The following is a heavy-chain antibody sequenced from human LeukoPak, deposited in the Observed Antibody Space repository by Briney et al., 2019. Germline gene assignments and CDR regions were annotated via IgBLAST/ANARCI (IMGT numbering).Heavy chain of an antibody. J-gene: IGHJ1*01. CDR1: GFAFSNYA. CDR3: AGRIAVAGTLQY. CDR2: FRGSGGST. D-gene: IGHD6-19*01. Sequence: GGSLRLSCVAPGFAFSNYAMSWVRQAPGKGLEWVSVFRGSGGSTDYADSVKGRFTISTNTSKNTLYLEMNSLRVEDTAVYYCAGRIAVAGTLQYWGQGTLVTVSS. V-gene: IGHV3-23*01.